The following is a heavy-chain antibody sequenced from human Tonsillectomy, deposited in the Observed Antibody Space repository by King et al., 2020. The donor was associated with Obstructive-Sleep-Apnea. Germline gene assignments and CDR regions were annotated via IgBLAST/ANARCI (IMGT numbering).Heavy chain of an antibody. Sequence: VQLVESGGGLVQPGRSLRLSCAASGFTFDDYAMHWVRQAPGKGLEWVSGISWNSGSIGYADSVKGRFTISRDNAKNSLDLQMNSLRAEDTAFYYCAKDLSSGWYSPQDYWGQGTLVTVSS. CDR1: GFTFDDYA. CDR3: AKDLSSGWYSPQDY. J-gene: IGHJ4*02. D-gene: IGHD6-19*01. CDR2: ISWNSGSI. V-gene: IGHV3-9*01.